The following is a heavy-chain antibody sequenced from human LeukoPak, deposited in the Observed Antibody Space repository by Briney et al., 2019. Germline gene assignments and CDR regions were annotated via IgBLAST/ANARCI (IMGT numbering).Heavy chain of an antibody. V-gene: IGHV4-59*08. J-gene: IGHJ4*02. CDR2: IYYSGST. D-gene: IGHD5-18*01. CDR1: GGSISSYY. CDR3: ARQRIQLWAFDY. Sequence: PSETLSLACTVSGGSISSYYWSWIRQPPGKGLEWIGYIYYSGSTNYNPSLKSRVTISVDTSKNQFSLKLSSVTAADTAVYYCARQRIQLWAFDYWGQGTLVTVSS.